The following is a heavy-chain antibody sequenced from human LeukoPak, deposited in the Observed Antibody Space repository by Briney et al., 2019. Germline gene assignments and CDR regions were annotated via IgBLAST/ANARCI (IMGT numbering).Heavy chain of an antibody. CDR1: GGSFSGYY. V-gene: IGHV4-34*01. D-gene: IGHD1-7*01. J-gene: IGHJ4*02. CDR3: ARGRNAWNYSARPLFDY. CDR2: INHSGST. Sequence: SETLSLTCAVYGGSFSGYYWSWIRQPPGKGLEWIGEINHSGSTNYNPSLKSRVTISVDTSKNQFSLKLSSVTAADTAVYYCARGRNAWNYSARPLFDYWGQGTLVTVSS.